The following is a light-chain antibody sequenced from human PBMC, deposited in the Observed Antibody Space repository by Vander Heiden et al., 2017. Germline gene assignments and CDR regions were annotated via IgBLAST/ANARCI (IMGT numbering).Light chain of an antibody. CDR2: SAS. CDR1: QSITRY. CDR3: QQSFTVPIT. J-gene: IGKJ3*01. V-gene: IGKV1-39*01. Sequence: DIQMTQSPSSLSASVGDRVTITCRASQSITRYLNWYQQKSGKAPELLIQSASTLHSGVPSRFSGSGSGTDFNLTISSLQPEDFATYYCQQSFTVPITFGHGTKVDVK.